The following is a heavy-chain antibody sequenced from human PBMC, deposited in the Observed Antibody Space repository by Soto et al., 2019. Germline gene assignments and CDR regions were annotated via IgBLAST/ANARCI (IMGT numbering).Heavy chain of an antibody. V-gene: IGHV3-13*05. CDR2: IGAADDP. CDR3: ASAYTGQLPRRGDYYSALDV. J-gene: IGHJ6*02. D-gene: IGHD2-2*01. Sequence: GGSLRLSCVGSGFFFNNYDMHWVRQVRGKGLEWVSAIGAADDPYYSVSVKGRFIVSRDNAQKSLYLQMNNLRAADTAVYFCASAYTGQLPRRGDYYSALDVWGRGTTVTVSS. CDR1: GFFFNNYD.